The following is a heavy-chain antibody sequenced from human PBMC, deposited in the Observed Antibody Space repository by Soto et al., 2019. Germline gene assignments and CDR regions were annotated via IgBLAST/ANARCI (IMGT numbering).Heavy chain of an antibody. CDR3: AREGWGYSYGM. J-gene: IGHJ4*02. V-gene: IGHV4-61*01. CDR2: IYYSGST. CDR1: GGSVSSGSYY. D-gene: IGHD5-18*01. Sequence: QVQLQESGPGLVKPSETLSLTCTVSGGSVSSGSYYWSWIRQPPGKGLEWIGYIYYSGSTNYNPSIKSRVTISVDTSKNQFSLKLSSVTAADTAVYYCAREGWGYSYGMWGQGTLVTVSS.